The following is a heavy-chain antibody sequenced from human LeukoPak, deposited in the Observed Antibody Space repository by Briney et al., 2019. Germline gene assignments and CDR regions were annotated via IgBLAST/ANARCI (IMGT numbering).Heavy chain of an antibody. CDR2: MNPNNSDI. CDR1: GYTFPSYF. V-gene: IGHV1-8*01. J-gene: IGHJ4*02. D-gene: IGHD1-14*01. CDR3: VRVPPGTTIYAY. Sequence: ASVKVSCKASGYTFPSYFMHWVRQATGQGLEWVGWMNPNNSDIGYAQKFQGRVTMTRNTSIGTAYMELSSLRSEDTAIYYCVRVPPGTTIYAYWGQGTLVTVSS.